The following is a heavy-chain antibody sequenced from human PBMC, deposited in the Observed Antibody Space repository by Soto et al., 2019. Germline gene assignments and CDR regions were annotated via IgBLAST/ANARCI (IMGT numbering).Heavy chain of an antibody. CDR3: VRQGIGNLHGLVDV. D-gene: IGHD1-1*01. CDR2: VYSTGGT. CDR1: SGPTSSHN. Sequence: QVQLQQSGPGLVKPSETLSLTCSVSSGPTSSHNWGWIRQTPGRGLEWIGYVYSTGGTSYNPSLQRPVTLSAGPATNPIPPAAASVTAADTAVYYCVRQGIGNLHGLVDVWGQGTTVRVSS. V-gene: IGHV4-59*08. J-gene: IGHJ6*02.